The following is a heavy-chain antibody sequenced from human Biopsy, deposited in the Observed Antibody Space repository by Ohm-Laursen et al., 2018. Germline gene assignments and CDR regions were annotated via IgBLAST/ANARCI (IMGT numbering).Heavy chain of an antibody. Sequence: SLRLSCAASGFTFNNYWMHWVRQAPGKGLVWVSRSNTDGSHTNYADSVKGRFTTFTDNAKNTLYLYMSSLTVEDTAVYFCARDASQGFDSWGQGTLVTVSS. CDR1: GFTFNNYW. V-gene: IGHV3-74*01. CDR2: SNTDGSHT. CDR3: ARDASQGFDS. J-gene: IGHJ5*01.